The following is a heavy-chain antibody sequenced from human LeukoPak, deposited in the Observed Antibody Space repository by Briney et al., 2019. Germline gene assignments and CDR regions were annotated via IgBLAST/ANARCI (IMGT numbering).Heavy chain of an antibody. CDR2: LNIDGSST. J-gene: IGHJ4*02. V-gene: IGHV3-74*01. D-gene: IGHD3-22*01. Sequence: GGSLRLSCAASGFTFSSYWMHWVRHAPGKGLVWVSRLNIDGSSTSYADSVKGRFTISRDNAKDTPYLRMNSLRVEDTAVYYCARTYYDTTGPPGYWGQGTLVTVSS. CDR1: GFTFSSYW. CDR3: ARTYYDTTGPPGY.